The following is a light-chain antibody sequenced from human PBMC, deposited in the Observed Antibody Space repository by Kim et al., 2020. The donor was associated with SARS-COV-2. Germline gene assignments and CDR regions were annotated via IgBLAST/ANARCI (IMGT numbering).Light chain of an antibody. J-gene: IGKJ1*01. CDR2: AAS. Sequence: PSGGDRVNIPCRASQAIRNDLFWYQHRPGKAPKLLIYAASTLQTGVPSTFSGTGSGTNFTLPISSLQPEDFATYYCLQDYDNPQTFGQGTKVDIK. CDR3: LQDYDNPQT. V-gene: IGKV1-6*01. CDR1: QAIRND.